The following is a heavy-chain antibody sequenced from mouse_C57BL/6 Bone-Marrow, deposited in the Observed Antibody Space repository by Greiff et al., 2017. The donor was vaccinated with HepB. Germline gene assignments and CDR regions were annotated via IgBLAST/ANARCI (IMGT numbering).Heavy chain of an antibody. CDR1: GFTFSDYY. V-gene: IGHV5-12*01. CDR3: SSYGAMDY. D-gene: IGHD1-1*01. J-gene: IGHJ4*01. CDR2: ISNGGGST. Sequence: EVQVVESGGGLVQPGGSLKLSCAASGFTFSDYYMYWVHQTPEKRLEWVAYISNGGGSTYYPDTVKGRFTISRDNAKNTLYLQMSRLKSEDTAMYYCSSYGAMDYWGQGTSVTVSS.